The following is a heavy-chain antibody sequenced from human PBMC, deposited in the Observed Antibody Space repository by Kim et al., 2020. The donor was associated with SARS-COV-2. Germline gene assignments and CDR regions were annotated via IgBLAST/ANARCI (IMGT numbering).Heavy chain of an antibody. CDR3: TTDYYDSSGYYYGAYYFDY. CDR1: GFTFGDYA. D-gene: IGHD3-22*01. Sequence: GGSLRLSCTASGFTFGDYAMSWVRQAPGKGLEWVGFIRSKAYGGTTEYAASVKGRFTISRDDSKSIAYLQMNSLKTEDTAVYYCTTDYYDSSGYYYGAYYFDYWGQGTLVTVSS. V-gene: IGHV3-49*04. CDR2: IRSKAYGGTT. J-gene: IGHJ4*02.